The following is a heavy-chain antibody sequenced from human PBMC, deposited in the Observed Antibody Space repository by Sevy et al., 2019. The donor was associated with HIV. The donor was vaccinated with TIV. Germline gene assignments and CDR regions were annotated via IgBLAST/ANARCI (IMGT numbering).Heavy chain of an antibody. J-gene: IGHJ4*02. D-gene: IGHD3-22*01. Sequence: ASVKASCKASGYTFTGYYMHWVRQAPGQGLEWMGWINPNSGGTNYAQKFQGRVTMTRDTSISTAYMELSRLRSDDTAVYYCARGGEYYDSSGHFDYWGQGTLVTVSS. CDR3: ARGGEYYDSSGHFDY. CDR2: INPNSGGT. V-gene: IGHV1-2*02. CDR1: GYTFTGYY.